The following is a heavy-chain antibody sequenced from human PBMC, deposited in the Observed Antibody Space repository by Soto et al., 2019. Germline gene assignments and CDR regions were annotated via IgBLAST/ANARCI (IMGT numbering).Heavy chain of an antibody. CDR3: ARDVLSGLVANPKLTAPSPSAFDY. D-gene: IGHD2-15*01. J-gene: IGHJ4*02. V-gene: IGHV1-69*13. CDR2: IIPIFGTA. CDR1: GGTFSSYS. Sequence: SVKVSCKASGGTFSSYSISWVRQAPGQGLEWMGGIIPIFGTANYAQKFQGRVTITADESTSTAYMELSSLRSEDTAVYYCARDVLSGLVANPKLTAPSPSAFDYWGQGTLVTVSS.